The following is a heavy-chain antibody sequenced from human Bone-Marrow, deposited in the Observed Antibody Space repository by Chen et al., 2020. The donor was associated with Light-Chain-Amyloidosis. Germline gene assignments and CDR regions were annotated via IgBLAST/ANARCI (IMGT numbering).Heavy chain of an antibody. CDR1: GFTVSGNY. V-gene: IGHV3-53*02. D-gene: IGHD6-19*01. CDR3: ARETSGSGWTFMDV. J-gene: IGHJ6*02. Sequence: DVQLVETGGDLIQPGGSLRLSCAASGFTVSGNYMSWVRQAPGKGREWVSLIYPGGNTFYADSVRGRFTISRDSSENTLYLQMNSLRAGDTALYFCARETSGSGWTFMDVWGQGTTVIVSS. CDR2: IYPGGNT.